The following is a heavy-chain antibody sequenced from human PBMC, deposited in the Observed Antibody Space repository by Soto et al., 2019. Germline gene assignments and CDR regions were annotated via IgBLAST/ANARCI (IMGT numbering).Heavy chain of an antibody. D-gene: IGHD5-12*01. Sequence: QVQLVQSGVEVKKPGASVKVSCETSGYTFSSHGINWVRRAPGQGLEWMAWISAHNGNTKYAEKFQGRISVTIETARTTAYMELRSLYSDDTAVYSCGRESVNSHSWYVVDYWGQGTPVIVSS. CDR1: GYTFSSHG. V-gene: IGHV1-18*01. J-gene: IGHJ4*02. CDR2: ISAHNGNT. CDR3: GRESVNSHSWYVVDY.